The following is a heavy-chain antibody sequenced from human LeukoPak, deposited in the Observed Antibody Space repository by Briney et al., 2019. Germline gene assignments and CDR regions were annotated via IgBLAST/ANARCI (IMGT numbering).Heavy chain of an antibody. D-gene: IGHD1-14*01. J-gene: IGHJ6*03. Sequence: ASVKVSCKASGYTFTGYYMHWVRQAPGQGLEWMGIINPSGGSTSYAQKFQGRVTMTRDTSTSTVYMELSSLRSEDTAVYYCARSSGRSPNRDYMDVWGKGTTVTISS. V-gene: IGHV1-46*01. CDR1: GYTFTGYY. CDR2: INPSGGST. CDR3: ARSSGRSPNRDYMDV.